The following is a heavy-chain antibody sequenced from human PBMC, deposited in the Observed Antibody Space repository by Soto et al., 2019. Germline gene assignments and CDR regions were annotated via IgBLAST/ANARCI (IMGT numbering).Heavy chain of an antibody. CDR1: GFTFSSYG. Sequence: QVQLVESGGGVDQPGRSLRLSCAASGFTFSSYGMHWVRQAPGKGLEWVAVISSDGSNKYYADSVKGRFTISRDNSKNTLYLRVNSLGAEDTAVYYCAKDGVSGMDVWGQGTTVTVSS. D-gene: IGHD6-13*01. CDR2: ISSDGSNK. CDR3: AKDGVSGMDV. V-gene: IGHV3-30*18. J-gene: IGHJ6*02.